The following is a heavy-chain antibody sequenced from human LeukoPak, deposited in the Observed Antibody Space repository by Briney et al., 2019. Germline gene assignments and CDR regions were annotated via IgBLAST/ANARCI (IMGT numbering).Heavy chain of an antibody. CDR3: AKDRAGTIDY. D-gene: IGHD1-14*01. CDR2: IRCDGSNK. Sequence: GGSLRLSCAASGFTFSSYGMHWVRQAPGKGLEWVAFIRCDGSNKYYADSVKGRFTISRDNSKNTLYLQMNSLRAEDTAVYYCAKDRAGTIDYWGQGTLVTVSS. V-gene: IGHV3-30*02. CDR1: GFTFSSYG. J-gene: IGHJ4*02.